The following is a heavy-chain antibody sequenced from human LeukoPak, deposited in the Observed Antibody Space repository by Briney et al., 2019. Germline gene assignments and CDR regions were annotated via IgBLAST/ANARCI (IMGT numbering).Heavy chain of an antibody. D-gene: IGHD6-19*01. CDR3: ARVYTSGWSLPLDY. CDR2: ISYDGSDT. V-gene: IGHV3-30*03. J-gene: IGHJ4*02. CDR1: GFTFSRYG. Sequence: PGTSLRLSCVASGFTFSRYGMHWVRQSPGKGLEWVAVISYDGSDTYYADSVKGRFTISRDNSKNTLYLQMNSLRAEDTAVYNCARVYTSGWSLPLDYWGQGILVTVSS.